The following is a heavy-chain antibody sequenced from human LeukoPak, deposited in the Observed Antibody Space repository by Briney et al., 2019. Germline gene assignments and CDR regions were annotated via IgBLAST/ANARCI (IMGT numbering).Heavy chain of an antibody. CDR2: ISSSGSTI. CDR1: GFTFSSYE. D-gene: IGHD3-22*01. CDR3: ARDSSGYYHFDY. V-gene: IGHV3-48*03. Sequence: GGSLRLSCAASGFTFSSYEMNWVRQAPGKELEWVSYISSSGSTIYYADSVKGRFTISRDNAKNSLYLQMNSLRAEDTAVYYCARDSSGYYHFDYWGQGTLVTVSS. J-gene: IGHJ4*02.